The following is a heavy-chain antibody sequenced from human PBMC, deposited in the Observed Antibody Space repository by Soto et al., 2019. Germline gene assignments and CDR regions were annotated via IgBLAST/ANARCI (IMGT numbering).Heavy chain of an antibody. V-gene: IGHV4-59*01. J-gene: IGHJ4*02. CDR1: GDSISSYY. Sequence: PSETLSLTCTVCGDSISSYYWNYIRQPPGKGLEWIGYIYYSGSTNYNPSLKSRVTISVATSKNQFSLKLSSVTAADTAVYYCARAGYDSSGYYYLYFDYWVQGTLVTVSS. CDR2: IYYSGST. D-gene: IGHD3-22*01. CDR3: ARAGYDSSGYYYLYFDY.